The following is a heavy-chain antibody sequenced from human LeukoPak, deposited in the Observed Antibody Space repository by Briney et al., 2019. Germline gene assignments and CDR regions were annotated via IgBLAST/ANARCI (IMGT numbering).Heavy chain of an antibody. CDR2: VNHSGST. J-gene: IGHJ5*02. CDR1: GGSFSGYY. Sequence: KTSETLSLTCGVYGGSFSGYYWSWIRQPPGKGLEWIGEVNHSGSTNYNPSLKSRVTISVDTSKNQFSLKLTSVTAADTAVYYCTKGPIRAWFDPWGQGTLVTVSS. CDR3: TKGPIRAWFDP. V-gene: IGHV4-34*01.